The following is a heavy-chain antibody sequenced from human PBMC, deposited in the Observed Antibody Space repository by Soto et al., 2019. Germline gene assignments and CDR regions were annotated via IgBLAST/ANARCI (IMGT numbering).Heavy chain of an antibody. CDR1: GFTFSSYS. J-gene: IGHJ3*02. D-gene: IGHD3-22*01. Sequence: GGSLRLSCTVLGFTFSSYSMNWVRQAPGKGLEWVSSISSSSSYIYYADSVKGRFTISRDNAKNSLYLQMNSLRAEDTAVYYCARDVDYYDSSGYYSVIVDASDIWGQGTMVTVSS. V-gene: IGHV3-21*01. CDR3: ARDVDYYDSSGYYSVIVDASDI. CDR2: ISSSSSYI.